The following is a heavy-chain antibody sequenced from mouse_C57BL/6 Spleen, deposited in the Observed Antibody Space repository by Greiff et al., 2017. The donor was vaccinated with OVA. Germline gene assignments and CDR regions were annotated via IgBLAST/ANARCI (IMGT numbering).Heavy chain of an antibody. J-gene: IGHJ4*01. Sequence: EVKLMESGGGLVKPGGSLKLSCAASGFTFSDYGMHWVRQAPEKGLEWVAYISSGSSTIYYADTVKGRFTISRDNAKNTLFLQMTSLRSEDTAMYYCARDGYYPLAMDYWGQGTSVTVSS. D-gene: IGHD2-3*01. CDR3: ARDGYYPLAMDY. V-gene: IGHV5-17*01. CDR2: ISSGSSTI. CDR1: GFTFSDYG.